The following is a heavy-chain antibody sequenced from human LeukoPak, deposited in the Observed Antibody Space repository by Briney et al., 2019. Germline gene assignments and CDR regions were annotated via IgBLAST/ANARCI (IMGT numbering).Heavy chain of an antibody. CDR3: ARVKDGYNLYYFDY. V-gene: IGHV4-59*01. D-gene: IGHD5-24*01. J-gene: IGHJ4*02. CDR1: GGSISSYY. Sequence: SETLSLTCTVSGGSISSYYWSWIRQPPGKGLEWIGYIYYSGSTNYNPSLKSRVTISVDTSKNQFSLKLSSVTAADTAVYCCARVKDGYNLYYFDYWGQGTLVTVSS. CDR2: IYYSGST.